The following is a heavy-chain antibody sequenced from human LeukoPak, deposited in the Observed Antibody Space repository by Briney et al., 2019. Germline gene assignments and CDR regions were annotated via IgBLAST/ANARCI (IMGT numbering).Heavy chain of an antibody. CDR1: GYTFTGYY. CDR3: ARDFTNRNYYYGMDV. CDR2: INPNSGGT. J-gene: IGHJ6*02. Sequence: PGASVKVSCKASGYTFTGYYMHLVRQAPGQGLEWMGWINPNSGGTNYAQKFQGRVTMTRDTSISTAYMELSRLRSDDTAVYYCARDFTNRNYYYGMDVWGQGTTVTVSS. D-gene: IGHD3-3*01. V-gene: IGHV1-2*02.